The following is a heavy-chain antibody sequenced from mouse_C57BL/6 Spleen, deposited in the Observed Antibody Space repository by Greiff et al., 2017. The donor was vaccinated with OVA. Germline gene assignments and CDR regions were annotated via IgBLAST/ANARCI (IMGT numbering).Heavy chain of an antibody. V-gene: IGHV2-5*01. Sequence: VQLQQSGPGLVQPSQSLSITCTVSGFSLTSYGVHWVRQSPGKGLEWLGVIWRGGSTDYNAAFMSRLSITKDNSKSQVFFKMNSLQADDTAIYYCAKKLNWDEGGFDYWGQGTTLTVSS. J-gene: IGHJ2*01. CDR3: AKKLNWDEGGFDY. CDR1: GFSLTSYG. D-gene: IGHD4-1*01. CDR2: IWRGGST.